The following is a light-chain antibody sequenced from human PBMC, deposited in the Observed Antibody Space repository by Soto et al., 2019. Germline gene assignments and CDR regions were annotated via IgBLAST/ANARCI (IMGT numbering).Light chain of an antibody. CDR3: AAWDDSLNGVI. Sequence: QSVLTQSPSASXXPGQRVTISCSGSSSNIGSNTVNWYQQLPGTAPKLLIYSNNQWPSGVPDRFSGSKSGTSASLAISGLQSEDEADYYCAAWDDSLNGVIFGGGTQLTVL. CDR2: SNN. J-gene: IGLJ2*01. V-gene: IGLV1-44*01. CDR1: SSNIGSNT.